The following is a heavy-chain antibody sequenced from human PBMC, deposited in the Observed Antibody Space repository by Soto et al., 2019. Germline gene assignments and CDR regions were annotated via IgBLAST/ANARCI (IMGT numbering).Heavy chain of an antibody. CDR1: GGSFSGYY. V-gene: IGHV4-34*01. CDR2: VNHSGST. D-gene: IGHD2-2*01. CDR3: ERGIGYCSSINCYSSRRLRFDS. Sequence: QVQLQQWGAGLLKPSETLSLTCAVYGGSFSGYYWTWIRQSPEKGLEWIGEVNHSGSTYYNPSLKTRVTISVHTPKNQFSLKMSLVTAADTAVYYWERGIGYCSSINCYSSRRLRFDSWGQGTLVTVSS. J-gene: IGHJ4*02.